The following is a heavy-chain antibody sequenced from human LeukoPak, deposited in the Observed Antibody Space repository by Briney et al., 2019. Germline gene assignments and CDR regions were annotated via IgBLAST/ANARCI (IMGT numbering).Heavy chain of an antibody. V-gene: IGHV3-30*02. D-gene: IGHD2-15*01. CDR1: GFTFSSYG. CDR2: IRYDGSNK. CDR3: AKSPARGCSGGSCYSIFFDY. J-gene: IGHJ4*02. Sequence: GGSLRLSCAASGFTFSSYGMHWVRQAPGKGLEWVAFIRYDGSNKYYADSVKGRFTISRDNSKNTLYLQMNSLRAEDTAVYYCAKSPARGCSGGSCYSIFFDYWGQGTLVTVSS.